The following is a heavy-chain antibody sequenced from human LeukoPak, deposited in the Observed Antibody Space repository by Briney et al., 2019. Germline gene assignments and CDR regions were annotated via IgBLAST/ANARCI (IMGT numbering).Heavy chain of an antibody. CDR1: GGSSSSYY. D-gene: IGHD5-18*01. Sequence: SVTLSLTCTVSGGSSSSYYWSWLGQPRGKGLEGIGYIYYSGSTNYNPSLKSRVTISVDTSKNQFSLKLSSVTAADTAVYYCARDNYSYGYYAFDNWGQGTMVTVSS. CDR2: IYYSGST. J-gene: IGHJ3*02. V-gene: IGHV4-59*01. CDR3: ARDNYSYGYYAFDN.